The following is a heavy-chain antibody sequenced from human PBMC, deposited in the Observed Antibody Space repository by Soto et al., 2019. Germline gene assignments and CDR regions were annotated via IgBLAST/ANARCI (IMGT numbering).Heavy chain of an antibody. V-gene: IGHV3-33*01. CDR2: IWYDGSNI. CDR3: ARDREQWLVGYYFDY. Sequence: QVQLVGSGGGVVQPGRSLRLSCAASGFTFSRYGMHWVRQAPVRGLEWVAVIWYDGSNIYYADSVKGRFTISRDNSKDTLDLQMNSLRAEDTAVYYCARDREQWLVGYYFDYWGQGTLVTVSS. CDR1: GFTFSRYG. J-gene: IGHJ4*02. D-gene: IGHD6-19*01.